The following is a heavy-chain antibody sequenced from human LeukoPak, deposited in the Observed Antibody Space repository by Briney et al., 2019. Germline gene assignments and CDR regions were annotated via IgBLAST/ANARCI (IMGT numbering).Heavy chain of an antibody. Sequence: SETLSLTCTVSGGSLSSYYWSWIRQPPGKGLEWIGYIYYSGSTNYNPSLKSRVTISVDTSKNQFSLKLSSVTAADTAVYYCARHQGEVHFYYGMDVWGQGTTVSVSS. D-gene: IGHD3-16*01. J-gene: IGHJ6*01. V-gene: IGHV4-59*01. CDR3: ARHQGEVHFYYGMDV. CDR1: GGSLSSYY. CDR2: IYYSGST.